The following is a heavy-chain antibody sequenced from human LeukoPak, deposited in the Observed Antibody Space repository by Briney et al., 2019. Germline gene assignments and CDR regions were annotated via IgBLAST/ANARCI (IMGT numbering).Heavy chain of an antibody. J-gene: IGHJ4*02. CDR1: GGTFSSYA. D-gene: IGHD3-22*01. V-gene: IGHV1-69*13. CDR2: IIPIFGTA. Sequence: GASVKVSCKASGGTFSSYATSWVRQAPGQGLEWMGGIIPIFGTANYAQKFQGRVTITADESTSTAYMELSSLRSEDTAVYYCARAGIYYDSSGYYGGYFDYWGQGTLVTVSS. CDR3: ARAGIYYDSSGYYGGYFDY.